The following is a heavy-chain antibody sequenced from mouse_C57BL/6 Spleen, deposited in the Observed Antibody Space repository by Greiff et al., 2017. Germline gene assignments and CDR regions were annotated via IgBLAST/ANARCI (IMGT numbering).Heavy chain of an antibody. Sequence: EVQGVESGGGLVKPGGSLKLSCAASGFTFSDYGMHWVRQAPEKGLEWVAYISSGSSTIYYADTVKGRFTISRDNAKNTLFLQMTSLRSEDTAMYYCARELRISLYGSSPYFDYWGQGTTLTVSS. D-gene: IGHD1-1*01. CDR1: GFTFSDYG. V-gene: IGHV5-17*01. CDR2: ISSGSSTI. J-gene: IGHJ2*01. CDR3: ARELRISLYGSSPYFDY.